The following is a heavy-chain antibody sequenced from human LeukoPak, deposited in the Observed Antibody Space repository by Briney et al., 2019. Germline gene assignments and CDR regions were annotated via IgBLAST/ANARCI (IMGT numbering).Heavy chain of an antibody. CDR1: GFTFSSYW. D-gene: IGHD6-19*01. CDR3: ATGYSSGWYNY. CDR2: INSDGSST. J-gene: IGHJ4*02. V-gene: IGHV3-74*01. Sequence: PGGSLRLSCAAPGFTFSSYWMHWVRQAPGKGLVWVSRINSDGSSTSYADSVKGRYIISRDNAKNTLYLQMNSLRAEDTAVYYCATGYSSGWYNYWGQGTLVTVSS.